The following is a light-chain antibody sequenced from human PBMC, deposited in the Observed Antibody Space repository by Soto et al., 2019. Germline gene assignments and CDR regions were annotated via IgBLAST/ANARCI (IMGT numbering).Light chain of an antibody. Sequence: QSALTQPASVSGSPGQSITISCTGTSSDVGSYNIVSWYQQQPGKAPKLIIYEVNKRPSGVSDRFSGSKSDNTASLTISGLQAEDEADYYCCSYACSSTWVFGGGTKLTVL. CDR1: SSDVGSYNI. V-gene: IGLV2-23*02. CDR3: CSYACSSTWV. CDR2: EVN. J-gene: IGLJ3*02.